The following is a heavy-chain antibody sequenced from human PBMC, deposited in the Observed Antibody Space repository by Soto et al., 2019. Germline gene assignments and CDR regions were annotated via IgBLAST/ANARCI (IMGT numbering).Heavy chain of an antibody. CDR3: ARDWEFGY. J-gene: IGHJ4*02. CDR2: INPSGDST. Sequence: VASVKVSCKASGYTFISYYMHWVRQAPGQGLEWMGIINPSGDSTTYAQKFRGRFTMTRDTSTNTLFMELSSLRSEDTAVYYCARDWEFGYWGQGTMVTVSS. V-gene: IGHV1-46*01. CDR1: GYTFISYY. D-gene: IGHD3-10*01.